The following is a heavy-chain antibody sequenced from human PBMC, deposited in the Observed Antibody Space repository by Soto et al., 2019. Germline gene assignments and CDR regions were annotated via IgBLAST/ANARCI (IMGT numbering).Heavy chain of an antibody. J-gene: IGHJ4*02. Sequence: EVQLVESGGGLVEPGGSLRLSCAVSGVTFSNGWMNWVRQAPGKGLEWVGRIKKTNEGGTTDYAARVKGRFTISRDDSKNMLYLQMNSLETDDTAVYYCTSATWPELYWGQGTLVTVSS. V-gene: IGHV3-15*07. D-gene: IGHD1-7*01. CDR2: IKKTNEGGTT. CDR3: TSATWPELY. CDR1: GVTFSNGW.